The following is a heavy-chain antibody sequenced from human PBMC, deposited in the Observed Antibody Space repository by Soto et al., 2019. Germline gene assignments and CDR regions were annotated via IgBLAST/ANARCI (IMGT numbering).Heavy chain of an antibody. CDR3: ARGTATTALGY. Sequence: HPGGSLRLSCAASGFTFSSYAMHWVRQAPGKGLEYVSAISSNGGSTYYANSVKGRFTISRDNSKNTLYLQMGSLRAEDMAVYYCARGTATTALGYWGQGTLVTVSS. CDR1: GFTFSSYA. J-gene: IGHJ4*02. D-gene: IGHD5-12*01. V-gene: IGHV3-64*01. CDR2: ISSNGGST.